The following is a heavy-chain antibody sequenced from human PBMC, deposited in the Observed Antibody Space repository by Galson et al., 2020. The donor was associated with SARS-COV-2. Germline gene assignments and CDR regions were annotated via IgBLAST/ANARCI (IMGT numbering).Heavy chain of an antibody. J-gene: IGHJ4*02. CDR1: GFTFSNYW. V-gene: IGHV3-7*01. CDR2: INLEGSGT. D-gene: IGHD2-15*01. Sequence: GGSLRLSCAASGFTFSNYWMNWVRQAPGKGLEWVATINLEGSGTFFVDSVKDRFTISRDSAYNSLYLQMNSLGAEDTAVYYCVRDRGYCSGNNCYAVFDYWGQGTLVTVSS. CDR3: VRDRGYCSGNNCYAVFDY.